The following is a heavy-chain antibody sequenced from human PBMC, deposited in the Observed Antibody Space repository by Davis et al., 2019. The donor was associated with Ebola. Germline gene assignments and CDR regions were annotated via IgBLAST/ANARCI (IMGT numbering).Heavy chain of an antibody. D-gene: IGHD3-10*01. CDR1: GYTFTNYY. CDR3: ARAHNYGSYYYYGMDV. J-gene: IGHJ6*02. V-gene: IGHV1-69*02. CDR2: IIPILGIA. Sequence: AASVKVSCKASGYTFTNYYMHWVRQAPGQGLEWMGRIIPILGIANYAQKFQGRVTITADKSTSTAYMELSSLRSEDTAVYYCARAHNYGSYYYYGMDVWGQGTTVTVSS.